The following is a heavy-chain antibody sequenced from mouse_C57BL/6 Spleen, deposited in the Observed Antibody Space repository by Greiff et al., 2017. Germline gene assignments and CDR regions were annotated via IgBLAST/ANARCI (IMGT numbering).Heavy chain of an antibody. CDR2: INPSSGYT. Sequence: QVQLKQSGAELARPGASVKMSCKASGYTFTSYTMHWVKQRPGQGLEWIGYINPSSGYTKYNQKFKDKATLTAYKSSSTAYMQLSSLTSEDSAVYYCARAPYYFDYWGQGTTLTVSS. J-gene: IGHJ2*01. V-gene: IGHV1-4*01. CDR1: GYTFTSYT. CDR3: ARAPYYFDY.